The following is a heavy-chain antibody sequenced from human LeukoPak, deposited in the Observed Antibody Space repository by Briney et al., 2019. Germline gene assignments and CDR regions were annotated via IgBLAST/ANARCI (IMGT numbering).Heavy chain of an antibody. J-gene: IGHJ6*03. V-gene: IGHV3-23*01. CDR3: ASGSYGSGFYYFYYMDV. CDR1: GFNFGSYV. D-gene: IGHD3-10*01. Sequence: PGGSLRLSCVGTGFNFGSYVMSWVRQAAGKGLEWVSSISGSGGGTYYADSLKGRFTISRDNSKNTLYLQMNSLRAEDTAVYYCASGSYGSGFYYFYYMDVWGKGTTVTVSS. CDR2: ISGSGGGT.